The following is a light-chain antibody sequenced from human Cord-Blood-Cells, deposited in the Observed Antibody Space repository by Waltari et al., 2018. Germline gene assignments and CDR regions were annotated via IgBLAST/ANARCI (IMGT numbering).Light chain of an antibody. CDR2: DVS. CDR1: SSDVGGYHY. J-gene: IGLJ3*02. V-gene: IGLV2-14*01. CDR3: SSYTSSSTWV. Sequence: QSALTQPASVSGSPGQSTTISCTGTSSDVGGYHYVSWYQQHPGKAPKLMIYDVSKRPSGVSNRFSGSKSGNTASLTISGLQAEDEADYYCSSYTSSSTWVFGGGTKLTVL.